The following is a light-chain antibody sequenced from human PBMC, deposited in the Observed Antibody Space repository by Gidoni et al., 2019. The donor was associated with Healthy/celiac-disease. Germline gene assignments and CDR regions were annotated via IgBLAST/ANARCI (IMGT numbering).Light chain of an antibody. CDR1: SSNIGTNY. V-gene: IGLV1-51*01. Sequence: QSVLTQPPSVSAAPGQKVTISCSGSSSNIGTNYVSWYQQLPGTAPKLLITDNNKRPSGIPDRFSGSKSGTSATLGITGLQTGDEADYYCGTWDSSRSGSWVFGGGTKLTVL. CDR2: DNN. CDR3: GTWDSSRSGSWV. J-gene: IGLJ3*02.